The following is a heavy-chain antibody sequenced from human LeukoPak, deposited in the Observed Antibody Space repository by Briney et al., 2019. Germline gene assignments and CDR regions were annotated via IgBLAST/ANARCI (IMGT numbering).Heavy chain of an antibody. Sequence: GGSLRLSCAASGFSFSGYWMTWVRQAPGKGLEWVANIKEDGSEKYYADFVKGRFTISRDNAKNSLDLQMNSLRAEGTAVYYCARRGSTDYWGQGALVTVSS. CDR3: ARRGSTDY. D-gene: IGHD2/OR15-2a*01. V-gene: IGHV3-7*03. CDR2: IKEDGSEK. CDR1: GFSFSGYW. J-gene: IGHJ4*02.